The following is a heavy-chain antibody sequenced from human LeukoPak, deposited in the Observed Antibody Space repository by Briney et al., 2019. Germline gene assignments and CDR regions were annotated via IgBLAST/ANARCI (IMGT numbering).Heavy chain of an antibody. CDR1: GYTFTGYY. CDR2: INPNSGGT. Sequence: ASVKVSCKASGYTFTGYYMHWVRQAPGQGLEWMGRINPNSGGTNYAQKFQGRVTMTRDTSISTAYMELSRLRADDTAVYYCARDQTYYYDSSGLPWGQGTLVTVSS. V-gene: IGHV1-2*06. CDR3: ARDQTYYYDSSGLP. J-gene: IGHJ4*02. D-gene: IGHD3-22*01.